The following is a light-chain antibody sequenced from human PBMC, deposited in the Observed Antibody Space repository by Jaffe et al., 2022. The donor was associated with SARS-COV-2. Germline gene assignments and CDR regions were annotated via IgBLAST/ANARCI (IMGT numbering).Light chain of an antibody. Sequence: DIQMTQSPSSLSASVGDRVTITCRASQGIGNDLGWYQQKPGKAPKRLVAAASSLESGVPSRFSGSGSWTEFTLTITSLQPEDFATYYCLQHNTYPPTFGGGTKVEI. V-gene: IGKV1-17*01. CDR2: AAS. J-gene: IGKJ4*01. CDR3: LQHNTYPPT. CDR1: QGIGND.